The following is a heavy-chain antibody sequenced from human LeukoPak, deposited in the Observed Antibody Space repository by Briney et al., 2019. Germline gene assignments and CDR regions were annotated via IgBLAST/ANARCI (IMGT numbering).Heavy chain of an antibody. CDR3: ARVHILWFGELERYFDY. J-gene: IGHJ4*02. Sequence: GGSLRLSCAAAGFTFSSYCMAWVRQAPGKGLEWVANIKEGGSAKYYVDSVRGRFTISRDNAKNSLYLQMNSLRAEDTAAYYCARVHILWFGELERYFDYWGQGTLVTVSS. CDR2: IKEGGSAK. V-gene: IGHV3-7*04. CDR1: GFTFSSYC. D-gene: IGHD3-10*01.